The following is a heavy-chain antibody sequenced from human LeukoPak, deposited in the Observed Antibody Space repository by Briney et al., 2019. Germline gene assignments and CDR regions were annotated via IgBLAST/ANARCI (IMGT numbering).Heavy chain of an antibody. D-gene: IGHD3-10*01. CDR3: ARIPYGSGTNYYGMDV. CDR1: GGSISSYY. V-gene: IGHV4-4*07. Sequence: SETLSLTCTVSGGSISSYYWSWIRQPAGKGLEWIGRIYTSGSTNYNPSLKSRVTMSVDTSKNQFSLKLCSVTAADTAVYYCARIPYGSGTNYYGMDVWGQGTTVTVSS. J-gene: IGHJ6*02. CDR2: IYTSGST.